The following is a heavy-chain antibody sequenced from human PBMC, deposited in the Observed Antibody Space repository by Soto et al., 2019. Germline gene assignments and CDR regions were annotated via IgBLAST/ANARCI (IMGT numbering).Heavy chain of an antibody. J-gene: IGHJ6*03. V-gene: IGHV4-34*01. Sequence: SETLSLTCAVYGGSFSGYYWSWIRQPPGTGLEWIGEINHSGSTNYNPSLKSRVTISVDTSKNQFSLKLSSVTAADTAVYYCARRRARFWNRYYYYYYMDVWGKGTTVTVSS. CDR3: ARRRARFWNRYYYYYYMDV. CDR2: INHSGST. D-gene: IGHD3-3*01. CDR1: GGSFSGYY.